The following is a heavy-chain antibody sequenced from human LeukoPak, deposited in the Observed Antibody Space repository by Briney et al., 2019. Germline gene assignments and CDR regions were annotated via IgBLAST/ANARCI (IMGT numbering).Heavy chain of an antibody. V-gene: IGHV1-2*02. CDR2: INPNSGGT. Sequence: ASVKVSCKASGYTFTSYDINWVRQATGQGLEWMGWINPNSGGTNYAQKFQGRVTMTRDTSISTAYMELSRLRSDDTAVYYCARGEVATITNYYYMDVWGKGTTVTVSS. J-gene: IGHJ6*03. D-gene: IGHD5-12*01. CDR3: ARGEVATITNYYYMDV. CDR1: GYTFTSYD.